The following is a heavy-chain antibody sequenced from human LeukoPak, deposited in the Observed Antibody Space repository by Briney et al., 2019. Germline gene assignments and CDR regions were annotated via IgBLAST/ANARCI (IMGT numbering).Heavy chain of an antibody. V-gene: IGHV3-30*04. CDR3: AGDKTTGGWYEFDY. CDR1: GFTFSSYA. J-gene: IGHJ4*02. CDR2: VSYDGSNK. Sequence: GGSLRLSCAASGFTFSSYAMHWVRQAPGEGLEWVAVVSYDGSNKYYADSVKGRFTISGDNSENTLYLQMNSLRAEDTAVYYCAGDKTTGGWYEFDYWGQGTLVTVSS. D-gene: IGHD6-19*01.